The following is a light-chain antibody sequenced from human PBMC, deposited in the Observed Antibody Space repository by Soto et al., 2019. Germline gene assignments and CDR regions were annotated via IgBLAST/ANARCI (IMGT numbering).Light chain of an antibody. CDR2: GNS. Sequence: QLVLTQPPSVSGAPGQRVTISCTGSSSNIGAGYDVHWYQQLPGTAPKLLIYGNSNRPSGVPDRFSGSKSGTSASLAITGLQAEDEADYYCSSYAGSSNVFGTGTKVTVL. V-gene: IGLV1-40*01. CDR1: SSNIGAGYD. CDR3: SSYAGSSNV. J-gene: IGLJ1*01.